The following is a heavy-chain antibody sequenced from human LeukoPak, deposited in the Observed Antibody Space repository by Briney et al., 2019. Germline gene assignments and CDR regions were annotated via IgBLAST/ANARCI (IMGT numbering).Heavy chain of an antibody. V-gene: IGHV5-51*01. D-gene: IGHD1-26*01. J-gene: IGHJ3*01. CDR1: GYRFTSYC. CDR3: GMSGDRVPLQDDVFDV. CDR2: IYPGDSGP. Sequence: GESLQISCKVSGYRFTSYCIGWVRQMPGKGLEWMGIIYPGDSGPTYSPSFQGQVTISVDKSINTAYLQWSSLQASDTAMYYCGMSGDRVPLQDDVFDVWGQGTMVTVST.